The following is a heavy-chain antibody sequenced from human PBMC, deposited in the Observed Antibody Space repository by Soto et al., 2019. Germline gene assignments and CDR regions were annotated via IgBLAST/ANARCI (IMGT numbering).Heavy chain of an antibody. J-gene: IGHJ4*02. CDR2: INTRSSTSTAT. CDR3: ARQVYSVVTPLDH. CDR1: GFTFSNFR. V-gene: IGHV3-48*01. Sequence: XGALRVTCAASGFTFSNFRMNWVRQAPGKGLEWVSHINTRSSTSTATYYAYSVRGRFTISRDDAKNSLYLEMNSLRGDDTAAYYCARQVYSVVTPLDHWGRGTLVTVSS. D-gene: IGHD2-21*02.